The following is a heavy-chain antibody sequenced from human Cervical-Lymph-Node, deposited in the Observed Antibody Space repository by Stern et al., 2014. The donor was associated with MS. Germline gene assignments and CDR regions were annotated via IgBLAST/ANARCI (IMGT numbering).Heavy chain of an antibody. CDR3: ELQDFWSGKIEY. CDR1: GYSFTSYW. J-gene: IGHJ4*02. Sequence: EVQLVESGAEVKKPGESLKISCKGSGYSFTSYWIGWVRQMPGKGLEWMGVIYPYDSDTKYSPAFRGQVTISADESTAYLEWSSLKALDTAIYFCELQDFWSGKIEYWGQGTLVTVSS. CDR2: IYPYDSDT. D-gene: IGHD3-3*01. V-gene: IGHV5-51*03.